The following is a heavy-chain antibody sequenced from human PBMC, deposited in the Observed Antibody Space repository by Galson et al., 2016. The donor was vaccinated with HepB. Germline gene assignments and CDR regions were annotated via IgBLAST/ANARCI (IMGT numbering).Heavy chain of an antibody. CDR3: AKDQKRRLLSPITVAGTDY. CDR2: ISGSGVIT. Sequence: SLRLSCAASGFTFSSYAMSWVRQAPGKGLEWVSAISGSGVITYYADSVKGRFTISRDNSKNTLYLQMNSLQAEDTAVYYCAKDQKRRLLSPITVAGTDYWGQGTLVTVSS. D-gene: IGHD6-19*01. CDR1: GFTFSSYA. V-gene: IGHV3-23*01. J-gene: IGHJ4*02.